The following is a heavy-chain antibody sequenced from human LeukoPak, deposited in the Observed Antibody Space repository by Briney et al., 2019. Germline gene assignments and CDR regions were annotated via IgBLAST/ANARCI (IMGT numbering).Heavy chain of an antibody. CDR1: GGSINSSSYY. D-gene: IGHD4-11*01. CDR3: ARHDRVYSNYVYFDY. Sequence: PSETLSLTCTVSGGSINSSSYYWGWIRQPPGKGLEWIGSIYYSGSTYYNPSLKSRVTISVDTSKNQFSLKLNSVTAAHTAVYYCARHDRVYSNYVYFDYWGQGTLVTVSS. CDR2: IYYSGST. J-gene: IGHJ4*02. V-gene: IGHV4-39*01.